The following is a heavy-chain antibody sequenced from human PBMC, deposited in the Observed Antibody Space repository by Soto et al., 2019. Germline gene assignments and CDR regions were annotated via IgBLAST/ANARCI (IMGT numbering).Heavy chain of an antibody. V-gene: IGHV3-30-3*01. D-gene: IGHD4-4*01. CDR1: GFTFSSYA. CDR2: ISYDGSNK. Sequence: PGGSLRLSCAASGFTFSSYAMHWVRQAPGKGLEWVAVISYDGSNKYYADSVKGRFTISRDNSKNTPYLQMNSLRAEDTAVYYCARYSISLYYYYGMDVWGQGTTVTVSS. J-gene: IGHJ6*02. CDR3: ARYSISLYYYYGMDV.